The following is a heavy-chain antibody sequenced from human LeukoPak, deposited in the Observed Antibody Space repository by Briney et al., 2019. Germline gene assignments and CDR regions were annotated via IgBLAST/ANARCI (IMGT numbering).Heavy chain of an antibody. J-gene: IGHJ4*02. CDR3: ARGYYDFWSGYLDYFDY. D-gene: IGHD3-3*01. CDR1: GFTFTTYW. CDR2: IKRDGSVK. V-gene: IGHV3-7*01. Sequence: GGSLRLSCAASGFTFTTYWMAWVRQAPGKGLEWVANIKRDGSVKYYVDSVKDRFTISRDNAKNSLYLQMNSLRAEDTAVYYCARGYYDFWSGYLDYFDYWGQGTLVTVSS.